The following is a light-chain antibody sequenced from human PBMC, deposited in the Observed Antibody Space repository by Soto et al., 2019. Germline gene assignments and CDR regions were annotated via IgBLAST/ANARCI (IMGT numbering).Light chain of an antibody. J-gene: IGKJ1*01. V-gene: IGKV3-20*01. CDR3: QQMRT. CDR1: QSVSSNY. Sequence: EIVLTQSPGTLSLSPGERATLSCRASQSVSSNYLAWYQQRPGQAPRLLIHGASSRATGIPDRFSGSGSGTXFIXTISXLEPEDFAVYYCQQMRTFGQGTKVEIK. CDR2: GAS.